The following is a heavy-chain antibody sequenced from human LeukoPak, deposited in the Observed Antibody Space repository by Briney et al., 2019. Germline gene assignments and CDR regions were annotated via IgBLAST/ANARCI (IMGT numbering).Heavy chain of an antibody. CDR1: RFAFHNYA. CDR3: AKNPEIRLGELSLVGD. D-gene: IGHD3-16*02. V-gene: IGHV3-23*01. CDR2: ISVDGGDI. Sequence: GGSLRLSCAASRFAFHNYAMTWIRQAPERGLEWVSSISVDGGDIKYTDSAKGRFTTSRDNSKGTLYLQMDSLRAEDTAVYYCAKNPEIRLGELSLVGDWGQGTLVTVSS. J-gene: IGHJ4*02.